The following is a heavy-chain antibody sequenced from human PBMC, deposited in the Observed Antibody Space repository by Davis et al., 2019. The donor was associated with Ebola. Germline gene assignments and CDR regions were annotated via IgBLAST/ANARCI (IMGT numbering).Heavy chain of an antibody. D-gene: IGHD6-6*01. CDR3: ASTEYSSSSVDY. CDR1: GGSFSGHY. CDR2: INHSGST. V-gene: IGHV4-34*01. J-gene: IGHJ4*02. Sequence: MPSETLSLTCAVYGGSFSGHYWSWIRQPPRKGLEWIGEINHSGSTNYNPSLKSRVTMSVDTSKNQFSLKLSSVTAADTAVYYCASTEYSSSSVDYWGQGTLVTVSS.